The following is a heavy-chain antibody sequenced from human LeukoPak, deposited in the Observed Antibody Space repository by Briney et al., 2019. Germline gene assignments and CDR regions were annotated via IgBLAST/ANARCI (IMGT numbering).Heavy chain of an antibody. D-gene: IGHD2-2*01. Sequence: ASVKVSCKASGGTFSSYAISWVRQAPGQGLEWMGGIIPIFGTANYAQKFQGRVTITADKSTSTAYMELSSLRSEDTAVYYCASRGLIKRYCSSTSCYAGTYYFDYWGQGTLVTVSS. CDR2: IIPIFGTA. CDR1: GGTFSSYA. J-gene: IGHJ4*02. V-gene: IGHV1-69*06. CDR3: ASRGLIKRYCSSTSCYAGTYYFDY.